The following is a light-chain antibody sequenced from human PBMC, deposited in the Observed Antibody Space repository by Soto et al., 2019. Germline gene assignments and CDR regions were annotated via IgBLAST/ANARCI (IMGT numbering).Light chain of an antibody. CDR2: KAS. CDR3: HQYNSDLYT. CDR1: QSISSW. Sequence: DIQMTQSPSTLSASVGDRVTITCRASQSISSWLAWYQQKPGKAPKLLIYKASSLESGVPSRFSGSGSGTEFSLTIGSLQPDDFATDYCHQYNSDLYTFGQGTKLEIK. J-gene: IGKJ2*01. V-gene: IGKV1-5*03.